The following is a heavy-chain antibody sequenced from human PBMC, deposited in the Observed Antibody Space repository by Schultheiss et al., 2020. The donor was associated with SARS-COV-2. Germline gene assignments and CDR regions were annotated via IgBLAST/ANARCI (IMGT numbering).Heavy chain of an antibody. CDR3: ARDALIVVVPAVQVAFYYGMDV. D-gene: IGHD2-2*01. V-gene: IGHV3-30*03. CDR1: GVTFSTYG. J-gene: IGHJ6*02. CDR2: ISYDGSNK. Sequence: GGSLRLSCAASGVTFSTYGMHWVRQAPGKGLEWVAVISYDGSNKYYADSVKGRFTISRDNSKNTLYPQMNSLRAEDTAVYYCARDALIVVVPAVQVAFYYGMDVWGQGTTVTVSS.